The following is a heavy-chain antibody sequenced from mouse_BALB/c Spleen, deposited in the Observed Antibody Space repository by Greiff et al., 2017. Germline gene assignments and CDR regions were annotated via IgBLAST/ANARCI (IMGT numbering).Heavy chain of an antibody. CDR3: ARGAPVFYFDY. CDR1: GYAFSSYW. D-gene: IGHD6-1*01. CDR2: IYPGDGDT. V-gene: IGHV1-80*01. Sequence: VKLQQSGAELVRPGSSVKISCKASGYAFSSYWMNWVKQRPGQGLEWIGQIYPGDGDTNYNGKFKGKATLTADKSSSTAYMQLSSLTSEDSAVYFCARGAPVFYFDYWGQGTTLTVSS. J-gene: IGHJ2*01.